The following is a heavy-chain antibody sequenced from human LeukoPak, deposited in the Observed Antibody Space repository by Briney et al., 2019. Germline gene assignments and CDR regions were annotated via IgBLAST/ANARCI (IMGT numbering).Heavy chain of an antibody. CDR1: GGSFSGYY. CDR2: INHSGST. Sequence: SGTLSLTCAVYGGSFSGYYWSWIRQPPGKGLEWIGEINHSGSTNYNPSLKSRVTISVDTSKNQFSLKLSSVTAADTAVYYCASIEYSSSSRLYYYYYGMDVWGQGTTVTVSS. J-gene: IGHJ6*02. D-gene: IGHD6-6*01. V-gene: IGHV4-34*01. CDR3: ASIEYSSSSRLYYYYYGMDV.